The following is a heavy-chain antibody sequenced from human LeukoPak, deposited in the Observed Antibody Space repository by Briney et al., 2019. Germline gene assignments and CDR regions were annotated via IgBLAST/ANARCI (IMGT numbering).Heavy chain of an antibody. D-gene: IGHD3-9*01. CDR2: IYYSGST. CDR1: GGSISSGDYY. Sequence: PSQTLSLTCTVSGGSISSGDYYWSWIRQPPGKGLEWIGYIYYSGSTYYNPSLKSRVTISVDTSKNQFSLKLSSVTAADTAVYYCAREYILTGYSDYYYYGMDVWGQGTTVTVS. CDR3: AREYILTGYSDYYYYGMDV. V-gene: IGHV4-30-4*01. J-gene: IGHJ6*02.